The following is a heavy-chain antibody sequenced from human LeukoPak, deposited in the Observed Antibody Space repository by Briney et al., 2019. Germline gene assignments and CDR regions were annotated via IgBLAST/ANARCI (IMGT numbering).Heavy chain of an antibody. V-gene: IGHV3-30*04. J-gene: IGHJ6*02. CDR2: ISYDGSNK. CDR3: ARDHDDYGGNSYRRGYYGMDV. Sequence: GGSLRLSCAASGFTFSSYAMHWVRQAPGKGLEWVAVISYDGSNKYYADSVKGRSTISRDNSKNTLYLQMNSLRAEDTAVYYCARDHDDYGGNSYRRGYYGMDVWGQGTTVTVSS. CDR1: GFTFSSYA. D-gene: IGHD4-23*01.